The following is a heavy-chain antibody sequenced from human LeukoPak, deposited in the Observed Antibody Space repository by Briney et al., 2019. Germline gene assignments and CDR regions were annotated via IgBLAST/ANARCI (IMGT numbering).Heavy chain of an antibody. CDR1: GYTFTGYY. CDR3: ARGALDSSGYSPWDY. J-gene: IGHJ4*02. CDR2: INPNSGGT. V-gene: IGHV1-2*02. Sequence: ASVKVSCKASGYTFTGYYMHWVRQAPGQGLEWMGWINPNSGGTNYAQKFQGRVTMTRDTSISTAYMELSRLRSDDTAVYYCARGALDSSGYSPWDYWGQGTLVTVSS. D-gene: IGHD3-22*01.